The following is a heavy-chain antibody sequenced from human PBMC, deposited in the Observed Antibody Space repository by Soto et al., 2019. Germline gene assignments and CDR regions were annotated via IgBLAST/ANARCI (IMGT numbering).Heavy chain of an antibody. Sequence: QLQLQESGSGLVKPSQTLSLTCAVSGGSISSGGYSWSWIRQPPGKGLEWIGYIYHSGNTYYNPSLKSRVTMSVDTSKNQFSLKLSSVTAADTAVYFCARDFRYYGSGPLFDRWGQGTLVTVSS. D-gene: IGHD3-10*01. CDR1: GGSISSGGYS. CDR2: IYHSGNT. J-gene: IGHJ4*02. V-gene: IGHV4-30-2*01. CDR3: ARDFRYYGSGPLFDR.